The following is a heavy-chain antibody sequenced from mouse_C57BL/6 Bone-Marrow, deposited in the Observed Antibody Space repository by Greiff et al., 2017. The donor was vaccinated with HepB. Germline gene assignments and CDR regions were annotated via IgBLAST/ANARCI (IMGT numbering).Heavy chain of an antibody. J-gene: IGHJ2*01. CDR2: FVPENGDT. CDR3: TARVYGSSYVND. CDR1: GFNIKDDY. V-gene: IGHV14-4*01. D-gene: IGHD1-1*01. Sequence: VQLKQSGAELVRPGASVKLSCTASGFNIKDDYMHWVKQRPEQGLEWIGWFVPENGDTEYASKFQGKATITADTSSNTAYLQLSSLTAEDTAVYYCTARVYGSSYVNDWGQGTTLTVAS.